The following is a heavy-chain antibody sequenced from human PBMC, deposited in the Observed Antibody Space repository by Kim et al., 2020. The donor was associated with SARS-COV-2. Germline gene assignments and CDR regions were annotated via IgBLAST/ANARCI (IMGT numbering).Heavy chain of an antibody. J-gene: IGHJ6*01. CDR1: GFTFSSYG. CDR2: ISYDGSNK. Sequence: GGSLRLSCAASGFTFSSYGMHWVRQAPGKGLEWVAVISYDGSNKYYADSVKGRFTISRDNSKNTLYLQMNSLRAEDTAVYYCAKGPPSIAARAYYYYGM. D-gene: IGHD6-6*01. CDR3: AKGPPSIAARAYYYYGM. V-gene: IGHV3-30*18.